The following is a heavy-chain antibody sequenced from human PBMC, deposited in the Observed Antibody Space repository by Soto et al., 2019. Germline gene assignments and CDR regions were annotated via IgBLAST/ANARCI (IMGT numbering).Heavy chain of an antibody. CDR3: ATDRRGSYPKLFDY. D-gene: IGHD1-26*01. V-gene: IGHV3-23*01. J-gene: IGHJ4*02. Sequence: EVQLLESGGGLVQPGGSLRLSCAASGFTFSSYAMSWIRQAPGKGLEWVSGISGSGGGTYYAVSVKGRFTISRDNSKNTPYLQINSLRAEDTAVYYCATDRRGSYPKLFDYWGQGTLVTVSS. CDR2: ISGSGGGT. CDR1: GFTFSSYA.